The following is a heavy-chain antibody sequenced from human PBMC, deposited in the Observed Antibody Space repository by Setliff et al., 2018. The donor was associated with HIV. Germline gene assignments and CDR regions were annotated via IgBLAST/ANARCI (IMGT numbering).Heavy chain of an antibody. CDR3: ARDRIEGATDAFDI. Sequence: GASVKVSCKASGYILTDYYIHWVRQAPAQGLEWMGWINPNSGATNYAQKFQGRVTMTRATSISTAYMDLSRLRSDDTAVYYCARDRIEGATDAFDIWGQGTMVTVSS. V-gene: IGHV1-2*02. J-gene: IGHJ3*02. CDR1: GYILTDYY. CDR2: INPNSGAT. D-gene: IGHD1-26*01.